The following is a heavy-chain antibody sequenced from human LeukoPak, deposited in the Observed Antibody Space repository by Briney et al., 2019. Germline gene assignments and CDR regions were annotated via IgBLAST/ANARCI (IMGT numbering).Heavy chain of an antibody. D-gene: IGHD6-19*01. J-gene: IGHJ4*02. CDR3: ARALYDSSGWSFGY. V-gene: IGHV3-30*04. CDR2: ISYDGSNK. CDR1: GFTFSNYA. Sequence: AGGSLRLSCAASGFTFSNYAMHWVRQAPGKGLEWVAVISYDGSNKYYADSVKGRFTISRDNSKNTLYLQMNSLRAEDTAVYYCARALYDSSGWSFGYWGQGTLVTVSS.